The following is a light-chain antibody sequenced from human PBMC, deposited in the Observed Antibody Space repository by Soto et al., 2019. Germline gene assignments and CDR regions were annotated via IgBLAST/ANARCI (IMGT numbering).Light chain of an antibody. V-gene: IGKV3-11*01. CDR1: QSVSSY. CDR2: DAS. Sequence: EIVLTQSPATLSLSPGERATLSCRASQSVSSYLAWYQQKRGQAPRLLIYDASNRATGIPARFSGSGSGTDFTLTISSLEPEDCAVYYCQQRSIWLTFGGGTKVEIK. J-gene: IGKJ4*01. CDR3: QQRSIWLT.